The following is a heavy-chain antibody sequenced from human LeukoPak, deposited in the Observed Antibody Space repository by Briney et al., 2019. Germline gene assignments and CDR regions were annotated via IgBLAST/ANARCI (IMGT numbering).Heavy chain of an antibody. CDR2: IYYSGST. J-gene: IGHJ5*02. V-gene: IGHV4-39*01. CDR1: DGSISSSSYY. D-gene: IGHD6-19*01. Sequence: PSETLSLTCTVSDGSISSSSYYWGWIRQPPGKGLEWIGTIYYSGSTYYSPSLKSRVAISVDTSKNQFSLKLSSVTAADTAVYYCARTVARGWFDPWGQGTLVTVSS. CDR3: ARTVARGWFDP.